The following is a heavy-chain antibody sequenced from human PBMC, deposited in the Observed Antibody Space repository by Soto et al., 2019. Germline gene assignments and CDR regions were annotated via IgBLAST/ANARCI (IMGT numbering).Heavy chain of an antibody. Sequence: QVQLVQSGAEVKKPGASVKVSCKVSGYTFTSYGISWVRQAPGQGLEWMGWISAYNGNTNYAQKLQGRVTMTTDTSTSTAYMELRSLRSDDTAVYYCARVVTMIVVVITPPDYWGQGTLVTVSS. J-gene: IGHJ4*02. CDR1: GYTFTSYG. D-gene: IGHD3-22*01. CDR2: ISAYNGNT. V-gene: IGHV1-18*04. CDR3: ARVVTMIVVVITPPDY.